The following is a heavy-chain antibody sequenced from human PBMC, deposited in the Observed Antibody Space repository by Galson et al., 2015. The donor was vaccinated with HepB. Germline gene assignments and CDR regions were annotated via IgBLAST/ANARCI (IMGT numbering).Heavy chain of an antibody. J-gene: IGHJ5*02. Sequence: SVKVSCKASGGTFRTYSISWVRQAPGQGLEWMGGITPLFGSPKYAQKFRDRLTITAVESTSTAYMELSSLRSEDTAVYYCARGIQLWYTNWFDPWGQGTLVTVSS. CDR1: GGTFRTYS. CDR2: ITPLFGSP. V-gene: IGHV1-69*13. D-gene: IGHD5-18*01. CDR3: ARGIQLWYTNWFDP.